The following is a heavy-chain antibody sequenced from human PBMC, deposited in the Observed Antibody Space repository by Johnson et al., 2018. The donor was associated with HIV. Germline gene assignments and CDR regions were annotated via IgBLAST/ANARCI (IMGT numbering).Heavy chain of an antibody. CDR1: GFTFSSYA. D-gene: IGHD3-22*01. J-gene: IGHJ3*02. V-gene: IGHV3-30-3*02. CDR3: AKGGGYGEDDAFDI. CDR2: ISYDGSNK. Sequence: QVQLVESGGGVVQPGRSLRLSCAASGFTFSSYAMHWVRQAPGKGLEWVAVISYDGSNKYSADSVKGRFTISRDNSKNTLYLQMNSLRAEDTALYYCAKGGGYGEDDAFDIWGQGTMVAVSS.